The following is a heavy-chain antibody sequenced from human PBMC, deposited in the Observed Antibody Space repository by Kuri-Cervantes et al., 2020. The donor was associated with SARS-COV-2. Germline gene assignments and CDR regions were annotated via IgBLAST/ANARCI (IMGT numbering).Heavy chain of an antibody. D-gene: IGHD1-7*01. CDR1: GATVASNSAA. Sequence: SETLSLTCALSGATVASNSAAWNWIRQSPSRGLEWLGRTYYRSKWYNDYAVSVKSRITINPDTSKSQFSLKLSSVTAADTAVYYCARDNGVTGTTSPDYYYYYGMDVWGQGTTVTVSS. CDR2: TYYRSKWYN. CDR3: ARDNGVTGTTSPDYYYYYGMDV. J-gene: IGHJ6*02. V-gene: IGHV6-1*01.